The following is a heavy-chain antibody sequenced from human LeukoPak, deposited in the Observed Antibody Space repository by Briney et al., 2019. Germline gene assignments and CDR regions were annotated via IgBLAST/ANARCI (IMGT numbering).Heavy chain of an antibody. D-gene: IGHD1-26*01. CDR3: ARDPGGSYSHGI. CDR1: GFTFSSYS. CDR2: IYSVGST. V-gene: IGHV3-53*01. J-gene: IGHJ4*02. Sequence: GGSLRLSCAASGFTFSSYSMNWVRQAPGKGLEWVSLIYSVGSTYYADSVKGRLTISRDNSKNTVYLQMNSLRAEDTAVYYCARDPGGSYSHGIWGQGSLVTVSS.